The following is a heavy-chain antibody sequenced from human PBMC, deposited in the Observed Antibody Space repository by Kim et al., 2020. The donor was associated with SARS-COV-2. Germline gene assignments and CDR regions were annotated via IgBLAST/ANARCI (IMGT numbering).Heavy chain of an antibody. Sequence: GGSLRLSCAASGFTFDDYTMHWVRQAPGKGLEWVSLISWDGGSTYYADSVKGRFTISRDNSKNSLYLQMNSLRTDDTALYYCAKDGGLWFGELFDYWGQG. V-gene: IGHV3-43*01. CDR2: ISWDGGST. CDR1: GFTFDDYT. D-gene: IGHD3-10*01. CDR3: AKDGGLWFGELFDY. J-gene: IGHJ4*02.